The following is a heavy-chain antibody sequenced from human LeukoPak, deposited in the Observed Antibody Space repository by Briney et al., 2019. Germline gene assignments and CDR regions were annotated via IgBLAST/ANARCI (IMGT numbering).Heavy chain of an antibody. J-gene: IGHJ6*02. CDR2: ISDRGKT. V-gene: IGHV4-34*01. CDR3: ARGPHGNYYYYYGLDV. Sequence: KPSETLSLTCAVYGGSFRDHYWSWIRQPPGKGLEWIGEISDRGKTNYNPSLKSRVTISVDTSKNQFSLKLSSVTAADTAVYYCARGPHGNYYYYYGLDVWGQGTTVTVSS. CDR1: GGSFRDHY. D-gene: IGHD1-26*01.